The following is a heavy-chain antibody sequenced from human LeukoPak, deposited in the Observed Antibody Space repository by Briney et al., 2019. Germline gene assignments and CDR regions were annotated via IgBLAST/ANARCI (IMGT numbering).Heavy chain of an antibody. J-gene: IGHJ6*03. V-gene: IGHV3-74*01. Sequence: AGGSLRLSCAASGFTFSSYWMHWVRQAPGKGLVWVSRINSDGSSTSYADSVKGRFTISRDNAKNTLYLQMNSLRAEDTAVYYCARVKAAAGYYPYYYYYYMDVWGKGTTVTISS. CDR2: INSDGSST. CDR3: ARVKAAAGYYPYYYYYYMDV. D-gene: IGHD6-13*01. CDR1: GFTFSSYW.